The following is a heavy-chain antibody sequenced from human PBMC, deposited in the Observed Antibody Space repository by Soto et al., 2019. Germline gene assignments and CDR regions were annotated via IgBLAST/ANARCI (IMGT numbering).Heavy chain of an antibody. CDR3: ARVVPSTVVNYGMDV. CDR2: ISSSSSTI. V-gene: IGHV3-48*02. D-gene: IGHD2-21*01. CDR1: GFTFSSYS. Sequence: GSLRLSCAASGFTFSSYSMNWVRQAPGKGLEWVSYISSSSSTIYYADSVKGRFTISRDNAKNSLYLQVNSLRDEDTAVYYCARVVPSTVVNYGMDVWGQGTTVTVSS. J-gene: IGHJ6*02.